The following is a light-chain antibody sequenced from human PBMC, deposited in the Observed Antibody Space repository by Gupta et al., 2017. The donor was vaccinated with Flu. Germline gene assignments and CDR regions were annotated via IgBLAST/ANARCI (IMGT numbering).Light chain of an antibody. Sequence: ETVLTQSPATVSLSPGERATLSCRASQSVSSSYLAWYQQKPGEAPRLLIDGASRRATGIPDRLSGSGSGTDFTLTISRLEPEDFAVYYCQQYGSSPPYSFGQGTKLEIK. CDR3: QQYGSSPPYS. CDR2: GAS. V-gene: IGKV3-20*01. CDR1: QSVSSSY. J-gene: IGKJ2*03.